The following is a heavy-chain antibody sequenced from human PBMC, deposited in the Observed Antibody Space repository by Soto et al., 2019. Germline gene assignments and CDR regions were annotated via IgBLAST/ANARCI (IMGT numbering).Heavy chain of an antibody. CDR1: GFTFRGYG. Sequence: PGESLRPSCADSGFTFRGYGMHWVRQAPARVTERVADISYDGSNKYYADSVKGRFTISRDNSKNTLYLQMNSLRAEDTAVYYCAKVLETGYYYDSSGYSLFDYWGQGTLVTVSS. CDR2: ISYDGSNK. CDR3: AKVLETGYYYDSSGYSLFDY. D-gene: IGHD3-22*01. J-gene: IGHJ4*02. V-gene: IGHV3-30*18.